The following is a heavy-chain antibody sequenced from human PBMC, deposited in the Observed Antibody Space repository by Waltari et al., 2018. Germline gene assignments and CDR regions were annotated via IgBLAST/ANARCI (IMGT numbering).Heavy chain of an antibody. CDR3: ARPYASGWYINFDY. V-gene: IGHV3-7*01. J-gene: IGHJ4*02. CDR2: IKQDGSEN. Sequence: EVQLVESGGGLVQPEGSLRLSCAASGFTFSSYWMSWVRQAPGKGLEWVANIKQDGSENYDVDSVKGRFTFSRDNAKNSLYLQMNSLRAEDTAVYYCARPYASGWYINFDYWGQGTLVTVSS. D-gene: IGHD6-19*01. CDR1: GFTFSSYW.